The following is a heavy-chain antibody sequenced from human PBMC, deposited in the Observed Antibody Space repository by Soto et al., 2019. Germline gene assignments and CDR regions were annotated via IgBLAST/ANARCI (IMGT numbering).Heavy chain of an antibody. CDR3: VRDYPSGYYYGMDV. CDR1: GGSISSYY. Sequence: PSETLSLTCTVSGGSISSYYWSWIRQPAGKGLEWIGRIYTSGSTNYNPSLKSRVTMSVDTSKNQFSLKLSSVTAADTAVYYCVRDYPSGYYYGMDVWGQGTTVTVSS. CDR2: IYTSGST. V-gene: IGHV4-4*07. J-gene: IGHJ6*02.